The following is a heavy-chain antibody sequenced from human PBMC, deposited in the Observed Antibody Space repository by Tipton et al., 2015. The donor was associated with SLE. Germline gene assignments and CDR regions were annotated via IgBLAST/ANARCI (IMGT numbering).Heavy chain of an antibody. V-gene: IGHV3-30*04. Sequence: SLRLSCAASGFTFSSYAMHWVRQAPGKGLEWVAVISYDGSNKYYADSVKGRFTISRDNSKNTLYLQMNSLRAEDTAVYYCAAELQPLYGMHVWGQGTTVTVSS. D-gene: IGHD1-26*01. CDR2: ISYDGSNK. J-gene: IGHJ6*02. CDR3: AAELQPLYGMHV. CDR1: GFTFSSYA.